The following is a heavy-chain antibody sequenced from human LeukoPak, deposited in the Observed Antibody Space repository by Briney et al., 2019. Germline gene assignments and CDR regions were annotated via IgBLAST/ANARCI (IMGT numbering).Heavy chain of an antibody. D-gene: IGHD5-24*01. CDR2: IYYSGTT. Sequence: SETLSLTCTVSGGSMSSYRWSWIRQPPGKGLEWIAYIYYSGTTNYNPSLKSRVTTSVDTSKNQFSLKLSSVTAADTAVYYCAGGNLEMAAVDYWGQGTLVTVSS. J-gene: IGHJ4*02. CDR3: AGGNLEMAAVDY. CDR1: GGSMSSYR. V-gene: IGHV4-59*01.